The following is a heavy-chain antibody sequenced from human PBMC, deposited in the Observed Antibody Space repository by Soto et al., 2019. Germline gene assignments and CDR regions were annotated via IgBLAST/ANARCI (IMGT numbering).Heavy chain of an antibody. CDR2: IIPLWGST. J-gene: IGHJ4*02. D-gene: IGHD6-13*01. Sequence: QVQQVQSGAEVKKPGSSVKVSCKASGGTLSSFAISWVRQAPGQGLEWIGGIIPLWGSTSYAQKFQGRVTITADESTNTAYMELNGLRSEDTAVYYCARDSSSWYFFDYWGQGTLVTVSS. CDR3: ARDSSSWYFFDY. V-gene: IGHV1-69*01. CDR1: GGTLSSFA.